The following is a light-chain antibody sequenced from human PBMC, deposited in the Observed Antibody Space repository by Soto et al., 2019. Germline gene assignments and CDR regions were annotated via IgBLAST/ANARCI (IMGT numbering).Light chain of an antibody. CDR3: QQYNSYPWT. J-gene: IGKJ1*01. CDR2: DAS. CDR1: QSISSW. Sequence: DIQMTPFPSTPSASVGDRVTITFRASQSISSWLAWYQQKPGKAPKLLIYDASSLESGVPSRFSGSGSGTEFTLTISSLQPDDFATYYCQQYNSYPWTFGQGTKVDIK. V-gene: IGKV1-5*01.